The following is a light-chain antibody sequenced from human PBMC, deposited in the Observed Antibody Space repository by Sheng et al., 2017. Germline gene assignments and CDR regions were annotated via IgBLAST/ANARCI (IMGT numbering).Light chain of an antibody. Sequence: QLVLTQPPSVSGAPGQRVTISCTGSSSNIGAGFDVNWYQQFPGTAPKLLISDDNNRPSGVPDRFSVSKSGTSASLAITGLQTDDEAAYYCQSYDSRLSGSVIFGGGTKLTVL. CDR1: SSNIGAGFD. CDR2: DDN. CDR3: QSYDSRLSGSVI. J-gene: IGLJ2*01. V-gene: IGLV1-40*01.